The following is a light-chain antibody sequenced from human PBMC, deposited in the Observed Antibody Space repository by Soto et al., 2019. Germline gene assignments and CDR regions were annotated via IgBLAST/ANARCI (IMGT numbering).Light chain of an antibody. CDR3: CSYASGSIYV. CDR1: SSDVGAFNY. Sequence: QSALTQPASVSGSHGQSITISCTGTSSDVGAFNYVSWYLQYPGKAPKLMIYEVGNRPSGVSNRFSGSKSGNTASLTISGLQAEDEADYYCCSYASGSIYVFGTGTKVTVL. J-gene: IGLJ1*01. V-gene: IGLV2-14*01. CDR2: EVG.